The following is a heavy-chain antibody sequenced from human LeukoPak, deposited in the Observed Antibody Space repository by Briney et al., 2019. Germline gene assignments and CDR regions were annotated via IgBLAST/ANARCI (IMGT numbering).Heavy chain of an antibody. CDR1: GGSISSSSYY. CDR3: ARPRTGWLPFDY. D-gene: IGHD3-22*01. V-gene: IGHV4-39*01. CDR2: IYYSGST. J-gene: IGHJ4*02. Sequence: SETLSLTCTVSGGSISSSSYYRGWIRQPPGKGLEWIGSIYYSGSTYYNPSLKSRVTISVDTSKNQFSLKLSSVTAADTAVYYCARPRTGWLPFDYWGQGTLVTVSS.